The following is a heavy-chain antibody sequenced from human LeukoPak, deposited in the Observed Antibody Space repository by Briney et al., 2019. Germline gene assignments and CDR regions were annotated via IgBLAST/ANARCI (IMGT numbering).Heavy chain of an antibody. CDR3: ARNPIPRYCSSTSCYWTDY. Sequence: ASVKVSCKASGGTFSSYAISWVRQAPGQGLEWMGGIIPILGIANYAQKFQGRVTITADKSTSTAYMELSSLSSEDTAVYYCARNPIPRYCSSTSCYWTDYWGQGTLVTVSS. CDR2: IIPILGIA. D-gene: IGHD2-2*01. V-gene: IGHV1-69*10. J-gene: IGHJ4*02. CDR1: GGTFSSYA.